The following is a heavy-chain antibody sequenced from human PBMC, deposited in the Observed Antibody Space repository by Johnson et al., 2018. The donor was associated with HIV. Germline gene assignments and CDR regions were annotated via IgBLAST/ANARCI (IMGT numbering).Heavy chain of an antibody. Sequence: VQLVESGGGLIQPGGSLRLSCAASGFTVSSNYMSWVRQAPGKGLEWVSAISGSGGSTYYADSVKGRFTISRDNSKNTLYLQMNSLRAEDTAVYYCAKGRGLPRVFDIGGQGTMVTVSS. J-gene: IGHJ3*02. CDR1: GFTVSSNY. CDR3: AKGRGLPRVFDI. D-gene: IGHD3-10*01. V-gene: IGHV3-66*03. CDR2: SGSGGST.